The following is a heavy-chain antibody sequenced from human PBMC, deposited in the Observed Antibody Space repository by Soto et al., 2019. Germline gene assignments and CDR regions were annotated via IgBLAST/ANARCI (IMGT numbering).Heavy chain of an antibody. V-gene: IGHV3-74*01. Sequence: EVQLVESGGGLVQPGGSLRLSCAASGFTFSSYWMHWVRQAPGKGLVWVSRINSDGSSTSYADSVKGRFTISRDNAKNTLYLQMNSLRAENTAVDSCAVAVAGPTAIGYWGQGTLVSVSS. D-gene: IGHD6-19*01. J-gene: IGHJ4*02. CDR3: AVAVAGPTAIGY. CDR2: INSDGSST. CDR1: GFTFSSYW.